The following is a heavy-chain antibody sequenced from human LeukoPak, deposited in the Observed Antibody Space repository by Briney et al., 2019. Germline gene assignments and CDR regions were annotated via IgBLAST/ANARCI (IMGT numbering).Heavy chain of an antibody. CDR2: INHSGST. Sequence: SETLSLTCVVSGGSISSSNWWSWVRRSPGKGLEWIGEINHSGSTNYNPSLKSRVTISVDTSKNQFSLKLSSVTAADTAVYYCARVAFQWLATDYYYMDVWGKGTTVAVSS. V-gene: IGHV4-4*02. D-gene: IGHD6-19*01. J-gene: IGHJ6*03. CDR3: ARVAFQWLATDYYYMDV. CDR1: GGSISSSNW.